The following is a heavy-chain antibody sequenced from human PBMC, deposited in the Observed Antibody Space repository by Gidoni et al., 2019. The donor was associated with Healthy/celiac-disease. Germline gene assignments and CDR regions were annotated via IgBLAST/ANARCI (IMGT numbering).Heavy chain of an antibody. CDR3: AKAGEEASSGFPAWDY. CDR1: GVTCSSDA. Sequence: EVQRLESGGGWVQPGGSRRLSCAASGVTCSSDAMSCVRQAPGKGREWVSAIRGSGGSTCYADSVKGRFPISRDTSKHTLYLQMNSLRAEDTAVYYCAKAGEEASSGFPAWDYWGQGTLFTVSS. J-gene: IGHJ4*02. V-gene: IGHV3-23*01. D-gene: IGHD6-19*01. CDR2: IRGSGGST.